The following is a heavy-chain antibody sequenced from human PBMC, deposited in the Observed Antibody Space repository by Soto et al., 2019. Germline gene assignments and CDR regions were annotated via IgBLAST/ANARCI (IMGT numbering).Heavy chain of an antibody. J-gene: IGHJ3*02. CDR3: ARGPRLYDYIWGSYRRRGAFDI. CDR2: INHSGST. Sequence: QVQLQQWGAGLLKPSETLSLTCAVYGGSFSGYYWSWIRQPPGKRLEWIGEINHSGSTNYNPSLKRRVTISVDTSKNQFSMKLSSVTAADTAVYYCARGPRLYDYIWGSYRRRGAFDIWGQGTMVTVSS. CDR1: GGSFSGYY. V-gene: IGHV4-34*01. D-gene: IGHD3-16*01.